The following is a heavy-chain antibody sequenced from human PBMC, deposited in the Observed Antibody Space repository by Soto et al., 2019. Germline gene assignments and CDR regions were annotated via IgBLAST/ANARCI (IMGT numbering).Heavy chain of an antibody. CDR2: ISSSSSYI. CDR3: ARDTYASAAIVPIPYYFDY. J-gene: IGHJ4*02. D-gene: IGHD5-18*01. V-gene: IGHV3-21*01. Sequence: GGSLRLSCAASGFTFSSYSMNWVRQAPGKGLEWVSSISSSSSYIYYADSVKGRFTISRDNAKNSLYLQMNSLRAEDTAVYYCARDTYASAAIVPIPYYFDYWGQGTLVTVSS. CDR1: GFTFSSYS.